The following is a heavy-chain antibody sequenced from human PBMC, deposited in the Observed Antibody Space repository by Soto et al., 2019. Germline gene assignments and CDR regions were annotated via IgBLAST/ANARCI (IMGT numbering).Heavy chain of an antibody. CDR3: ARARLRYCSGGSCSDCAY. D-gene: IGHD2-15*01. CDR1: GGSISRGGYY. Sequence: SETLSLTCTVSGGSISRGGYYWSWIRQHPGKGLEWIGYIYYSGSTYYNPSLKSRVTISVDTSKNQFSLKLSSVTAADTAVYYCARARLRYCSGGSCSDCAYWGQGTLFTV. V-gene: IGHV4-31*02. J-gene: IGHJ4*02. CDR2: IYYSGST.